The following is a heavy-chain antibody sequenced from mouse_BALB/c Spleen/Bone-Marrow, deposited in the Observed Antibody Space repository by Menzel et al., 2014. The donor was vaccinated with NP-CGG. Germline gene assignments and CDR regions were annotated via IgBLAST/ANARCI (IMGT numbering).Heavy chain of an antibody. J-gene: IGHJ4*01. CDR3: ASPYYRYDALDY. Sequence: VQLKQSGPELVKPGASVKTSCKASGYTFTSYVMHWVKQKPGQGLEWIGYINPYNDGTKYNEKFKGKATLTSDKSSSTAYMELSSLTSEDSAVYYCASPYYRYDALDYWGQGTSVTVSS. CDR2: INPYNDGT. CDR1: GYTFTSYV. D-gene: IGHD2-14*01. V-gene: IGHV1-14*01.